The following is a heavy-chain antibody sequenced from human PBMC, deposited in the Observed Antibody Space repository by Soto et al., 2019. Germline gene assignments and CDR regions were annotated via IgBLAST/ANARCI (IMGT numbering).Heavy chain of an antibody. D-gene: IGHD6-19*01. CDR2: IWYDGSNK. J-gene: IGHJ6*02. CDR3: ARAYRQWLAYYYYYGMDV. Sequence: GGSLRLSCAASGFTFSSYGMHWVRQAPGKGLEWVAVIWYDGSNKYYADSVKGRFTISRDNSKNTLYLQMNSLRAEDTAVYYCARAYRQWLAYYYYYGMDVWGQGTTVTVSS. V-gene: IGHV3-33*01. CDR1: GFTFSSYG.